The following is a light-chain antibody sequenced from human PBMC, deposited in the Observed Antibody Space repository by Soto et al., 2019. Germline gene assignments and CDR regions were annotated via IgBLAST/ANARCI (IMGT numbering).Light chain of an antibody. V-gene: IGKV3-11*01. CDR1: QSVSSQ. CDR2: DVS. CDR3: QQRSNWPIT. Sequence: EIVLTQSPATLTLSPGERATLSCRASQSVSSQLAWYQQRPGQSPRLLIYDVSNRATGIPARFRDSGSGTDFTLTISSLEPEDFAVYYCQQRSNWPITFGQGTRLEIK. J-gene: IGKJ5*01.